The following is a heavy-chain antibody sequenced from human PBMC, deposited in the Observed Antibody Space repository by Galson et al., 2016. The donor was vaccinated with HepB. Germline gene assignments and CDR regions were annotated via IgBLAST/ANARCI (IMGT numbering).Heavy chain of an antibody. D-gene: IGHD6-25*01. CDR2: AFYRSTWTI. Sequence: CAISGDSVSRENTAWNWIRQSPSRGLEWLGRAFYRSTWTIDYAVSVKSRITIYPDTSNNQFSLQVNSVTPEDTAVYFCTRSSHSGPPQHLYYGMDVWGQGTTVTVSS. J-gene: IGHJ6*02. CDR3: TRSSHSGPPQHLYYGMDV. CDR1: GDSVSRENTA. V-gene: IGHV6-1*01.